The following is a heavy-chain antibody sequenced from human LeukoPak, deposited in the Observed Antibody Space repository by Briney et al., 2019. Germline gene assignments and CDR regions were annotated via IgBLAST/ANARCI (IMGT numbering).Heavy chain of an antibody. D-gene: IGHD5-18*01. J-gene: IGHJ4*02. V-gene: IGHV3-53*04. Sequence: PGGSLRLSCAASGFTVSSNYMSWVRQAPGKELEWVSVIYSGGRKYYADSVKGRFTIFSRNSKNTLYLQINSLRSEDTAGFYCWRRAWRVNIYGFLDYWGQGTLVTVSS. CDR2: IYSGGRK. CDR3: WRRAWRVNIYGFLDY. CDR1: GFTVSSNY.